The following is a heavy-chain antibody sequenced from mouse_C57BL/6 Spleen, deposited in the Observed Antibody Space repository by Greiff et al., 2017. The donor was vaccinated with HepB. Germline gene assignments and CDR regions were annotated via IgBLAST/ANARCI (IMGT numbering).Heavy chain of an antibody. D-gene: IGHD1-1*01. V-gene: IGHV1-72*01. Sequence: VQLQQPGAELVKPGASVKLSCKASGYTFTSYWMPWVNQRPGRGLEWIGRINPNSGGTKYNEKLKGKATLTVAKPSSTAYMQLSSLKSEDSAVYYCARYYGSSKDYAMDYWGQGTSVTVSS. CDR1: GYTFTSYW. CDR3: ARYYGSSKDYAMDY. CDR2: INPNSGGT. J-gene: IGHJ4*01.